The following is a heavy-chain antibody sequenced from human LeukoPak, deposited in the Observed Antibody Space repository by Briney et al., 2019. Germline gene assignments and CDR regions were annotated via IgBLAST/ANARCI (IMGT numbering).Heavy chain of an antibody. CDR3: ARTQVVPATIDLWFGP. Sequence: SETLSLTCAVYGGSFSGYYWSWIRQPPGKGLEWIGEINHSGSTNYNPSLKSRVTISVDTSKNQFSLKLSSVTAADTAVYYCARTQVVPATIDLWFGPWGQGTLVTVST. CDR1: GGSFSGYY. D-gene: IGHD2-2*01. V-gene: IGHV4-34*01. J-gene: IGHJ5*02. CDR2: INHSGST.